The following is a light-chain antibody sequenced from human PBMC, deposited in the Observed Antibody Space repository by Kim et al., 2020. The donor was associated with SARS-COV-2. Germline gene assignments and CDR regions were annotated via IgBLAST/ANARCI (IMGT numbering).Light chain of an antibody. Sequence: QSALTQPPSASGSPGQSVTISCTGTSSDVGGYNYVSWNQQHPGKAPKLMIYEVSKRPSGVPDRFSGSKSGNTASLTVSGLQAEDEADYYCSSYAGSAYVFGTGTKVTVL. J-gene: IGLJ1*01. V-gene: IGLV2-8*01. CDR2: EVS. CDR3: SSYAGSAYV. CDR1: SSDVGGYNY.